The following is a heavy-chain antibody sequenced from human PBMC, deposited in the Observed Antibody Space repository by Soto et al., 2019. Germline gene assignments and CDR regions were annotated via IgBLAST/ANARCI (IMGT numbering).Heavy chain of an antibody. V-gene: IGHV4-59*08. CDR2: IYYSGST. J-gene: IGHJ4*02. CDR1: GGSISSYY. Sequence: QVQLQESGPGLVKPSETLSLTCTVSGGSISSYYWSWIRQPPGKGLEWIGYIYYSGSTNYNPSLKSRVTISVDTSKNQFSLKLSSVTAADTAVYYCARLTVSFGYYFDYWGQGTLVTVSS. D-gene: IGHD3-10*01. CDR3: ARLTVSFGYYFDY.